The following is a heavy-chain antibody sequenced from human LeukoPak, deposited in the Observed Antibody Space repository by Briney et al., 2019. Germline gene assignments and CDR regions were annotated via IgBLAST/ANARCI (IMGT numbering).Heavy chain of an antibody. CDR2: IHYSGST. CDR3: ARGSGTYYVYNWFHP. D-gene: IGHD3-10*01. CDR1: GGSISSNSYY. V-gene: IGHV4-39*07. J-gene: IGHJ5*02. Sequence: SETPSLTCTVSGGSISSNSYYWGWIRQPPGKGLEWVGSIHYSGSTYYNPSLKSRVAISVDTSKNQFSLRLNSVTAADTAMYYCARGSGTYYVYNWFHPWGQGTLVTVSS.